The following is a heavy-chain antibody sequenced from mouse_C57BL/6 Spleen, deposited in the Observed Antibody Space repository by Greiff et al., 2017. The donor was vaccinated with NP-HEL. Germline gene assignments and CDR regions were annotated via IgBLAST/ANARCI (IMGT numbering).Heavy chain of an antibody. D-gene: IGHD4-1*01. CDR3: ARERELAYYFDY. CDR2: ISDGGSYT. J-gene: IGHJ2*01. V-gene: IGHV5-4*01. Sequence: EVKVVESGGGLVKPGGSLKLSCAASGFTFSSYAMSWVRQTPEKRLEWVATISDGGSYTYYPDNVKGRFTISRDNAKNNLYLQMSHLKSEDTAMYYCARERELAYYFDYWGQGTTLTVSS. CDR1: GFTFSSYA.